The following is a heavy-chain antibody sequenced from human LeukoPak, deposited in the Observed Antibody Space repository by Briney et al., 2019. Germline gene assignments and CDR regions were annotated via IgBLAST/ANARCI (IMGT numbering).Heavy chain of an antibody. CDR1: GYTFTGYY. CDR2: INPNSGGT. V-gene: IGHV1-2*02. J-gene: IGHJ5*02. Sequence: ASVKVSCKASGYTFTGYYMHWVRQAPGQGLEWMGWINPNSGGTNYAQKFQGRVTMTRDTSISTAYMELSRLRSDDTAVYYCARAGYSSSWYAYWFDPWGQGTLVTVSS. CDR3: ARAGYSSSWYAYWFDP. D-gene: IGHD6-13*01.